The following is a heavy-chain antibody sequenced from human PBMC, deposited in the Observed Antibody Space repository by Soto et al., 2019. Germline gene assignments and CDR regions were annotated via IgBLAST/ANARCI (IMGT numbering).Heavy chain of an antibody. V-gene: IGHV1-2*04. D-gene: IGHD6-6*01. CDR2: INPNSGGT. CDR1: GGTFNSYT. CDR3: ARASSSANIDY. J-gene: IGHJ4*02. Sequence: SVKVSCTACGGTFNSYTISWVRQAPGQGLEWMGWINPNSGGTNYAQKFQGWVTMTRDTSISTAYMELSRLRSDDTAVYYCARASSSANIDYWGQGTLVTVSS.